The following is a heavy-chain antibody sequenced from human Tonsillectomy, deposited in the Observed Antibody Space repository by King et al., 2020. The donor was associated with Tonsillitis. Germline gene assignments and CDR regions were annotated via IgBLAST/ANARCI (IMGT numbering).Heavy chain of an antibody. D-gene: IGHD6-19*01. CDR2: ISYDGSRK. V-gene: IGHV3-33*05. CDR1: GFTFSDHS. J-gene: IGHJ4*02. CDR3: ARERLYSSGWRIDY. Sequence: QLVQSGGGVVQPGRSLRLSCAGSGFTFSDHSIHWVRQAPGKGLEWVALISYDGSRKYYADSVKGRFTISRDNSKNTLYLQMSSLRAEDTAVYYCARERLYSSGWRIDYWGQGTLVTVSS.